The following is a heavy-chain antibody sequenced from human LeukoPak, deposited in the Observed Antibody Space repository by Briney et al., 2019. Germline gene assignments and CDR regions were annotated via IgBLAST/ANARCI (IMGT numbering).Heavy chain of an antibody. CDR3: ARDDYGDYYYYMDV. V-gene: IGHV3-66*01. Sequence: GGSLRLSCAASEFSVGSNYMTWVRQAPGKGLEWVSLIYSGGSTYYADSVKSRFTISRDNSKNTLYLQMNSLRAEDTAVYYCARDDYGDYYYYMDVWGKGTTVTVSS. D-gene: IGHD4-17*01. CDR1: EFSVGSNY. CDR2: IYSGGST. J-gene: IGHJ6*03.